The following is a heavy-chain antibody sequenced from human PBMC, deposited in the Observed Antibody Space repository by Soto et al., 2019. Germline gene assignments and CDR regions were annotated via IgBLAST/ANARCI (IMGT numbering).Heavy chain of an antibody. CDR3: ARGHQLLSFYYYYYMDF. CDR2: INHSGST. V-gene: IGHV4-34*01. CDR1: GGSFSGYY. D-gene: IGHD2-2*01. J-gene: IGHJ6*03. Sequence: SETLSLTCAVYGGSFSGYYWSWIRQPPGKGLEWIGEINHSGSTNYNPSLKSRVTISVDTSKNQFSLKLSSVTAADTAVYYCARGHQLLSFYYYYYMDFWGKGTTVTVSS.